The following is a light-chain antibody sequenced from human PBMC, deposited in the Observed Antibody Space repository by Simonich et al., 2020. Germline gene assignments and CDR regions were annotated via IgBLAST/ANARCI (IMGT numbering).Light chain of an antibody. CDR2: LNSDGSH. V-gene: IGLV4-69*01. CDR3: ETWDTNTHWV. CDR1: SGHSSYA. J-gene: IGLJ3*02. Sequence: QLVLTQSPSASASLGASVKLTCTLSSGHSSYAIAWHQQQPEKGPRYLMKLNSDGSHSKGDGIPDRFSGSSSGAERYLTISSLQSEDEADYYCETWDTNTHWVFGGGTKLTVL.